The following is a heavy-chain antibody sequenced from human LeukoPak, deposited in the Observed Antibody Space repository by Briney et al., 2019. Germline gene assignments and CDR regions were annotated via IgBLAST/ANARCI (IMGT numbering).Heavy chain of an antibody. CDR3: ARDPEGGACDY. D-gene: IGHD1-26*01. CDR1: GGSISSYY. CDR2: IKHDGSEK. V-gene: IGHV3-7*01. J-gene: IGHJ4*02. Sequence: ETLSLTCTVSGGSISSYYWSWIRQPPGQGLEWVANIKHDGSEKYYVDSVKGRFTISRDDAKNSVYLQMNSLRAEDTAIYYCARDPEGGACDYWGQGTLVTVSS.